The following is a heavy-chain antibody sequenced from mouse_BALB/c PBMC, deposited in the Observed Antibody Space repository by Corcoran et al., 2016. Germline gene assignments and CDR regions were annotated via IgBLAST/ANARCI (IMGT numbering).Heavy chain of an antibody. CDR2: INTYTGEP. D-gene: IGHD2-10*02. Sequence: QIQLVQSGPELKKPGETVKISGKASGYTFTNYGMNWVKQAPGKGLKWMGWINTYTGEPTYADDFKGRFAFSLETSASTAYLQINNLKNEDTATYFCARWYGLDYWGQGTTLTVSS. V-gene: IGHV9-3-1*01. CDR3: ARWYGLDY. CDR1: GYTFTNYG. J-gene: IGHJ2*01.